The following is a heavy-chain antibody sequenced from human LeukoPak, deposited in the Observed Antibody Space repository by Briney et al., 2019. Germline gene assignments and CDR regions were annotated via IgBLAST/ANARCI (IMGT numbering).Heavy chain of an antibody. J-gene: IGHJ4*02. D-gene: IGHD2-21*02. CDR3: ARYRLHGGAYYFDY. V-gene: IGHV4-30-4*01. Sequence: SETLSLTCTVSGGSISSGDYYWSWIRQPPGKGLEWIGYIYYSGSTYYNPSLKSRVTISVDTSKNQFSLKLSSVTAADTAVYYCARYRLHGGAYYFDYWGQGTLVTVSS. CDR2: IYYSGST. CDR1: GGSISSGDYY.